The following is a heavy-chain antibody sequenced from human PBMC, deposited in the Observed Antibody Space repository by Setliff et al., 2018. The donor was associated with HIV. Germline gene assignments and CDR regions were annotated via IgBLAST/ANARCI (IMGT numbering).Heavy chain of an antibody. Sequence: LRLSCTASGFTFGDYALSWVRQAPGKGLEWVGFIRSKTYGGTTEYAASVKGRFTISRDDSKSIAYLQMNSLKTEDTAVYYCMFYYGSGSYYTFDYWGQGTLVTVSS. CDR1: GFTFGDYA. V-gene: IGHV3-49*04. D-gene: IGHD3-10*01. CDR3: MFYYGSGSYYTFDY. J-gene: IGHJ4*02. CDR2: IRSKTYGGTT.